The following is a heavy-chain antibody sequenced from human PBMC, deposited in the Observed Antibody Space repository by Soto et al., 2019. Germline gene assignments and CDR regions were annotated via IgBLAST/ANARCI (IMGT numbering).Heavy chain of an antibody. Sequence: GGSLRLSCTASGFTFGDYAMSWFRQAPGKGLEWVGFIRSKAYGGTTEYAASVKGRFTISRDDSKSIAYLQMNSLKTEDTAVYYCTSAPYCSSTSCLLFDYWGQGTLVTVSS. CDR3: TSAPYCSSTSCLLFDY. V-gene: IGHV3-49*03. D-gene: IGHD2-2*01. CDR1: GFTFGDYA. J-gene: IGHJ4*02. CDR2: IRSKAYGGTT.